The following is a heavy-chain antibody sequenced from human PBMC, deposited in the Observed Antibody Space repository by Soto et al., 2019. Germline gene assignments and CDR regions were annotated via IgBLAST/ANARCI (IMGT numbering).Heavy chain of an antibody. CDR2: IYYSGST. CDR3: AREGRIQLRPKADY. J-gene: IGHJ4*02. D-gene: IGHD5-18*01. V-gene: IGHV4-31*01. Sequence: PRSVACTVAGGDIRSLGCHWSGIRQNPGKGLEWIGYIYYSGSTYYNPSHKSPVTISADTSKNPFSPKLTSVTAAATAVYYCAREGRIQLRPKADYWGQRTLVTVSP. CDR1: GGDIRSLGCH.